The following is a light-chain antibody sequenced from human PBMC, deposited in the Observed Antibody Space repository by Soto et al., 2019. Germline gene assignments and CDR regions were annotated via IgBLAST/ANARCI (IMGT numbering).Light chain of an antibody. CDR2: EDS. CDR1: SRDVGSYNL. V-gene: IGLV2-23*01. Sequence: QSALTQPASVSGSPGQSSTISCTGTSRDVGSYNLVSWYQQHPGKAPKLMIYEDSKRPSGVSNRFSGSKSGNTASLTISGLQAEYEADYYCCSYAGSSTLVFGGGTKLTVL. J-gene: IGLJ2*01. CDR3: CSYAGSSTLV.